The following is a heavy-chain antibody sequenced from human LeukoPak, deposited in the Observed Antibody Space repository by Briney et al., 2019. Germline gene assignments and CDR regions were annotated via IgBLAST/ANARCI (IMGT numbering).Heavy chain of an antibody. CDR3: ARAPAEIGGYYPEYFRH. J-gene: IGHJ1*01. CDR1: GFTFSTYW. D-gene: IGHD3-22*01. V-gene: IGHV3-74*01. Sequence: GGSLRPSCAASGFTFSTYWMHWVRQAPGKGLVWVLRIKSDGSTNDADSVKGRFTISRDNAKNTVSLQMNSLSPEHTGVYYRARAPAEIGGYYPEYFRHWGQGTLVTVSS. CDR2: IKSDGST.